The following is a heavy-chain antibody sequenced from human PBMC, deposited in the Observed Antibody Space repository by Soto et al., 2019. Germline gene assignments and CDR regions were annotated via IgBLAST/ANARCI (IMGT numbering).Heavy chain of an antibody. V-gene: IGHV3-74*01. D-gene: IGHD3-3*01. CDR2: INSDGSST. J-gene: IGHJ3*02. CDR1: GFTFSSYW. CDR3: ARGGDDFWSGYSYDAFDI. Sequence: EVQLVESGGGLVQPGGSLRLSCAASGFTFSSYWMHWVRQAPGKGLVWVSRINSDGSSTSYADSVKGRFTISRDNAKNRLNLKMNSLRAEDRVVYYCARGGDDFWSGYSYDAFDIWGQGTMVTVSS.